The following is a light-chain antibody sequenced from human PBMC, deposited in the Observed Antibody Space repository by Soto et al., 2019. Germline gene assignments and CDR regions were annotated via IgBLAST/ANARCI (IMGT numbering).Light chain of an antibody. V-gene: IGKV3-20*01. CDR1: QRVRSNY. CDR3: QQYGNSFT. CDR2: GAS. J-gene: IGKJ5*01. Sequence: ENALTQSPGTLSLSPGERATLSCRASQRVRSNYLAWYQQKPGQAPRLLIYGASSRATGIPDRFSGSGSETDFTLIISRLEPEDFAVYYCQQYGNSFTFGQWTRLEI.